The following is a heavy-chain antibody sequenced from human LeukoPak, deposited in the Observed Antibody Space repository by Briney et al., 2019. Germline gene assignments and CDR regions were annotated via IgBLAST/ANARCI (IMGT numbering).Heavy chain of an antibody. CDR3: ARATRYCSSTSCKGRYYFDY. CDR1: GYTFTSYD. CDR2: MNPNSSNT. Sequence: ASVKVSCKAPGYTFTSYDINWVRQATGQGLEWMGWMNPNSSNTGYAQKFQGRVTMTRNTSISTAYMELSSLRSEDTAVYYCARATRYCSSTSCKGRYYFDYWGQGTLVTVSS. D-gene: IGHD2-2*01. J-gene: IGHJ4*02. V-gene: IGHV1-8*01.